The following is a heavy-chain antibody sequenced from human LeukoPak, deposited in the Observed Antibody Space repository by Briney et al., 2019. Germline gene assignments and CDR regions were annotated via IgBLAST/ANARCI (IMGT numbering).Heavy chain of an antibody. D-gene: IGHD6-13*01. CDR2: IYSGGST. V-gene: IGHV3-53*01. Sequence: GGSLRLSCAASGFTVSSNYMSWVRQAPGKGLEWVSVIYSGGSTYYADSVKGRFTISRDNSKNTLYLQMNSLRAEDTAVYYCATSIAAAGTFDYGMDVWGQGTTVTVSS. CDR3: ATSIAAAGTFDYGMDV. J-gene: IGHJ6*02. CDR1: GFTVSSNY.